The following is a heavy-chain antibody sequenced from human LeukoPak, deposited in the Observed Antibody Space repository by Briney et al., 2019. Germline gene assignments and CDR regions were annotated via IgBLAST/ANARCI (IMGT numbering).Heavy chain of an antibody. Sequence: SETLSLTCTVSGGSINSYYWGWIRQPPGKGLEWIGYIFYSGSTNYNPSLKSRVTISVDTSKNQFSLKLSSVTAADTAVYYCARDGMAAALDYWGQGTLVTVSS. V-gene: IGHV4-59*01. J-gene: IGHJ4*02. CDR1: GGSINSYY. CDR3: ARDGMAAALDY. D-gene: IGHD6-13*01. CDR2: IFYSGST.